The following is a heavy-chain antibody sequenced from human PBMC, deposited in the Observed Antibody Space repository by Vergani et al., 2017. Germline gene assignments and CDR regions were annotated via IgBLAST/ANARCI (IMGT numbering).Heavy chain of an antibody. D-gene: IGHD2-2*02. V-gene: IGHV4-34*01. CDR3: ARGRYCSSTSCYKDAFDI. CDR2: INHSGST. J-gene: IGHJ3*02. Sequence: QVQLQQWGAGLLKPSETLSLICAVYGGSFSGYYWSWIRQPPGKGLEWNGEINHSGSTNYNPSLKSRVTISVDTSKNQFSLKLSSVTAADTAVYYCARGRYCSSTSCYKDAFDIWGQGTMVTVSS. CDR1: GGSFSGYY.